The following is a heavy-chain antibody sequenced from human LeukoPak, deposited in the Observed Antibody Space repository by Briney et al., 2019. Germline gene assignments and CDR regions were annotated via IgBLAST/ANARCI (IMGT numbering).Heavy chain of an antibody. J-gene: IGHJ5*02. D-gene: IGHD2-15*01. CDR3: ARDPCGGSCYSSWFDP. CDR2: ISGYNGNT. V-gene: IGHV1-18*01. CDR1: GYTFTNYG. Sequence: ASVKVSCKASGYTFTNYGITWVRQAPGQGLEWMGWISGYNGNTNYAQKLQGRVTMTTDTSTSTAYMELRSLRSDDTAVYYCARDPCGGSCYSSWFDPWGQGTLVTVSS.